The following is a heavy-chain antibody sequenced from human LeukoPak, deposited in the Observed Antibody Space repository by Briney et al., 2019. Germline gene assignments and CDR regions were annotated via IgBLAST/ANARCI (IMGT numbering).Heavy chain of an antibody. Sequence: PSETLSLTCTVSGGSISSSSYYWGWIRQPPGKGLEWIGSIYYSGSTYYIPSLKSRVTISVDTSKNQFSLKLSSVTAADTAVYYCARGDVDYGDYGHYYYGMDVWGQGTTVTVSS. CDR3: ARGDVDYGDYGHYYYGMDV. CDR1: GGSISSSSYY. J-gene: IGHJ6*02. V-gene: IGHV4-39*07. D-gene: IGHD4-17*01. CDR2: IYYSGST.